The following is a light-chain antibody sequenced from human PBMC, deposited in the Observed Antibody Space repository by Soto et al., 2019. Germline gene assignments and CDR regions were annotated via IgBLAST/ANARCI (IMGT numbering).Light chain of an antibody. CDR3: LQHNSLPLT. J-gene: IGKJ2*01. V-gene: IGKV1-17*01. CDR2: AVS. CDR1: QGIRNA. Sequence: DIQMTQSPSSLSASVGDRVTITCRSSQGIRNALAWYQQKPGKAPKRLIYAVSTLQSGIPSRFRGTGSGTEFTLTINSLQPDDFATYDCLQHNSLPLTFGQGTKLEIK.